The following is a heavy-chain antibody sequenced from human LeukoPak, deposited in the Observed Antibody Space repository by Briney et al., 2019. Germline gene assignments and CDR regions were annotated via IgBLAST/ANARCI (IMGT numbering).Heavy chain of an antibody. V-gene: IGHV4-59*01. D-gene: IGHD3-22*01. CDR3: ARKDYYDSSGYYDY. CDR1: GGSISSYY. CDR2: IYYSGST. J-gene: IGHJ4*02. Sequence: PSETLSLTCTVSGGSISSYYWSWIRQPPGKGLEWIGCIYYSGSTNYNPSLKSRVTISVDTSKNQFSLKLSSVTAADTAVYYCARKDYYDSSGYYDYWGQGTLVTVSS.